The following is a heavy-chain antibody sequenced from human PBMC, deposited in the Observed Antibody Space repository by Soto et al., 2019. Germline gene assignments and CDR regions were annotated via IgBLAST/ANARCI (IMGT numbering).Heavy chain of an antibody. CDR3: ARDQGGITIFGGPYGMDV. J-gene: IGHJ6*02. V-gene: IGHV4-31*03. CDR2: IYYSGST. Sequence: QVQLQESGPGLVKPSQTLSLTCTVSGGSITSGGHYWSWIRQHPGKGLAWIGYIYYSGSTYYNPSPKSRVTISIDTSKTHFSLKVRSVTVADTAVYYCARDQGGITIFGGPYGMDVGGQGTTVTVSS. CDR1: GGSITSGGHY. D-gene: IGHD3-3*01.